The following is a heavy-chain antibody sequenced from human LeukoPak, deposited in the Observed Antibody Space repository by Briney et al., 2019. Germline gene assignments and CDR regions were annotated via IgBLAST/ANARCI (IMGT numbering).Heavy chain of an antibody. CDR1: GGSFSSGSYF. J-gene: IGHJ4*02. D-gene: IGHD3-22*01. V-gene: IGHV4-61*01. Sequence: SETLSLTCTVSGGSFSSGSYFWSWIRQPPGKGLEWIGNIYHSGNTNYDPSLKSRVTTSVDASKNQFSLNLSSVAAADTAVYYCARSGDSSGYYYGYFDYWGRGTLVTVSS. CDR3: ARSGDSSGYYYGYFDY. CDR2: IYHSGNT.